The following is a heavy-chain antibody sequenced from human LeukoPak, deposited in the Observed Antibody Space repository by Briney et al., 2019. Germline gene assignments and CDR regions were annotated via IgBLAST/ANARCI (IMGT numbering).Heavy chain of an antibody. J-gene: IGHJ4*02. CDR3: ARELGRGYNKTYYFDY. V-gene: IGHV1-69*04. Sequence: SVKVSCKASGGTFSSYAISWVRQAPGQGLEWIGRIIPILGIANYAQKFQGRVTITADKSTSTAYMELSSLRSEDTAVYYCARELGRGYNKTYYFDYWGQGTLVTVSS. CDR1: GGTFSSYA. CDR2: IIPILGIA. D-gene: IGHD3-22*01.